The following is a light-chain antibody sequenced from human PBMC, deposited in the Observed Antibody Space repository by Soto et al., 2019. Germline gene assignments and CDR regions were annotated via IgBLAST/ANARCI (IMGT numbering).Light chain of an antibody. Sequence: EIVMTQSPATLSVSPGERATLSCRASQSVSSNLAWYQQKPGQAPRLLIYGASTRATGIPARFRGSGSGTDFTLTISSLQSEDFAVYCCQQYNNWPYTFGQGTKLEIK. CDR3: QQYNNWPYT. V-gene: IGKV3-15*01. CDR1: QSVSSN. CDR2: GAS. J-gene: IGKJ2*01.